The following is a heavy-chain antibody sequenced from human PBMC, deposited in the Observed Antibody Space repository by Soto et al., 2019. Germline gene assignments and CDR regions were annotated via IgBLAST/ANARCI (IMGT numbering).Heavy chain of an antibody. V-gene: IGHV3-23*01. CDR2: ISGSGDST. CDR1: GFTFSSYA. CDR3: AKGIYSYGYNSFDY. J-gene: IGHJ4*02. D-gene: IGHD5-18*01. Sequence: EVQLLESGGGLVQPGGSLRLSCAASGFTFSSYAMSWVRQAPGKGLEWVSAISGSGDSTYDADSVKGRFTISRDNSKNTLYLQMNSLRAEDTDVYYCAKGIYSYGYNSFDYWSQGTLVTVSS.